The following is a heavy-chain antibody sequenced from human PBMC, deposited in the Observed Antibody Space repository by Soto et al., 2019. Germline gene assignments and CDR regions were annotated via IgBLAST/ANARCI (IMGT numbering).Heavy chain of an antibody. V-gene: IGHV4-30-4*01. CDR3: ARAEKVKTTVTTLWWFDP. D-gene: IGHD4-17*01. CDR2: MHYSGST. Sequence: PSETLSLTCTVSGGSISSADYYWSWIRQPPGKGLEWIGYMHYSGSTYYNPSLKSRVTISVDTSKNQFSLKLSSVTAADTAVYYCARAEKVKTTVTTLWWFDPWGQGTLVTVSS. CDR1: GGSISSADYY. J-gene: IGHJ5*02.